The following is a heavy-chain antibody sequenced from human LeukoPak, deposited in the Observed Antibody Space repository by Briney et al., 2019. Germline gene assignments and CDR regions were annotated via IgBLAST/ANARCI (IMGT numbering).Heavy chain of an antibody. CDR2: IYYTGST. J-gene: IGHJ4*02. CDR3: ARENCSSTSCYRRLSDY. Sequence: SETLSLTCTISGGSVSDYYWSWIRQSPGKGLEWIGYIYYTGSTSYNPSLKSRVTISADTSKNQFSLKLSSVTAADTAVYYCARENCSSTSCYRRLSDYWGQGTLVTVSS. CDR1: GGSVSDYY. V-gene: IGHV4-59*02. D-gene: IGHD2-2*01.